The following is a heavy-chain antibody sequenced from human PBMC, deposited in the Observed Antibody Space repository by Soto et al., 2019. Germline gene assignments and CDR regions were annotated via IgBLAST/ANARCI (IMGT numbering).Heavy chain of an antibody. V-gene: IGHV4-59*01. Sequence: SETLSLTCTVSGGSISSYYWSWIRQPPGKGLDWIGYIYYSGSTNYNPSLKSRVTISVDTSKNQFSLKLSSVTAADTAVYYCARDQHDYSNYGDYYYYYMDVWGKGTTVTVSS. CDR2: IYYSGST. CDR1: GGSISSYY. CDR3: ARDQHDYSNYGDYYYYYMDV. D-gene: IGHD4-4*01. J-gene: IGHJ6*03.